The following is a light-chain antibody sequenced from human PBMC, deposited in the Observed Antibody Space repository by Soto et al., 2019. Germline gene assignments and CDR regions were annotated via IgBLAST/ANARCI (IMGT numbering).Light chain of an antibody. V-gene: IGLV1-51*01. Sequence: QSVLTQPPSVSGAPGQRVTISCTGDSSNIGTPHDVQWYQQFPGTAPKLLIYDNHKRPSGIPDRISGSKSGTSATLAITGLQTADEADYYCGTWDNSQSVLYVFGPGTKVTVL. J-gene: IGLJ1*01. CDR2: DNH. CDR1: SSNIGTPHD. CDR3: GTWDNSQSVLYV.